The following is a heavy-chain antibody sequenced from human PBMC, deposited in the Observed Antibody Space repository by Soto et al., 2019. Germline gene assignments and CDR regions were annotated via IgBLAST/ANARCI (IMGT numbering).Heavy chain of an antibody. CDR2: IYYSGSI. CDR3: EGGVLP. J-gene: IGHJ5*01. CDR1: CGSISSGGYY. Sequence: QVQLQESGPGLVKPSQTLSLTCTVSCGSISSGGYYWSWIRQHPGKGLEWIGYIYYSGSIYYNPSLNGRVTISVYTSKNQSALKLSSVNAADTALYYWEGGVLPWGQGTLVTVSS. V-gene: IGHV4-31*03.